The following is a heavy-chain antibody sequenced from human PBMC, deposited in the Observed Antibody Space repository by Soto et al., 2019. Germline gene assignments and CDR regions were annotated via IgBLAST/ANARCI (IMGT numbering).Heavy chain of an antibody. Sequence: GASVKVSCKASGYTFTSYDINWVRQATGQGLEWMGWMNPNSGNTGYAQKFQGRVTMTRNTSIGTAYMELSSLRSEDTAVYYCARGGYDFWTYDYWGQGTLVTVSS. CDR1: GYTFTSYD. V-gene: IGHV1-8*01. CDR3: ARGGYDFWTYDY. J-gene: IGHJ4*02. D-gene: IGHD3-3*01. CDR2: MNPNSGNT.